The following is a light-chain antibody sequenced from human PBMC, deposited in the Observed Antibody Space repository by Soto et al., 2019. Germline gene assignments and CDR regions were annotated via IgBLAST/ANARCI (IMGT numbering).Light chain of an antibody. CDR2: DAS. CDR1: QSVSSY. V-gene: IGKV3-11*01. CDR3: QQRSNWPPTIT. Sequence: EIVLTQSPATLSLSPGERATLSCRASQSVSSYLAWYQQKPGQAPRLLIYDASNMATGIPARLSGSGSGTDFTLTISSLEPEDFAVYSCQQRSNWPPTITFGQGTRLEIK. J-gene: IGKJ5*01.